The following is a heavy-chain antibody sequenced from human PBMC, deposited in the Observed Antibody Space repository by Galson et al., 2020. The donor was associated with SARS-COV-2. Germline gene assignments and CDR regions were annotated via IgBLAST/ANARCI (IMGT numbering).Heavy chain of an antibody. CDR3: AKDPSYPIFMIRGLTQDTLDI. CDR1: GFSFNNYG. Sequence: GGSLRLSCAASGFSFNNYGMHWVRQAPGKGLEWVASISYEGSKKFYADSLRGRFTISRDSSKNTVFLQMNSLRAEDTAVYYCAKDPSYPIFMIRGLTQDTLDIWGQGTMVTVSS. D-gene: IGHD3-10*01. CDR2: ISYEGSKK. V-gene: IGHV3-30*18. J-gene: IGHJ3*02.